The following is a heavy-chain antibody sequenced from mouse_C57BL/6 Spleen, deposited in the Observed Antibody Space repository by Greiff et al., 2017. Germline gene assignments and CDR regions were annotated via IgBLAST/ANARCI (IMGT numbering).Heavy chain of an antibody. J-gene: IGHJ2*01. Sequence: EVNLVESGGDLVKPGGSLKLSCAASGFTFSSYGMSWVRQTPDKRLEWVATISSGGSYTYYPDSVKGRFTISRDNAKNTLYLQMSSLKSEDTAMYYCARTITTVVAPSYFDYWGQGTTLTVSS. CDR2: ISSGGSYT. V-gene: IGHV5-6*01. D-gene: IGHD1-1*01. CDR3: ARTITTVVAPSYFDY. CDR1: GFTFSSYG.